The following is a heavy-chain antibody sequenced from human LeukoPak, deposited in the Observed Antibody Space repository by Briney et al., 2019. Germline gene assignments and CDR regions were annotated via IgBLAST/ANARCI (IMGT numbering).Heavy chain of an antibody. CDR3: ARVNWNDVGSFDY. Sequence: GGSLRLSCAASGFTFSNYIMNWVRQAPGKGLEWLSYISSSSSPIYCADSVKGRFTISRDNAKNSLYLQMNSLRDEDTGVYYCARVNWNDVGSFDYWGQGTLVTVSS. CDR1: GFTFSNYI. V-gene: IGHV3-48*02. CDR2: ISSSSSPI. J-gene: IGHJ4*02. D-gene: IGHD1-20*01.